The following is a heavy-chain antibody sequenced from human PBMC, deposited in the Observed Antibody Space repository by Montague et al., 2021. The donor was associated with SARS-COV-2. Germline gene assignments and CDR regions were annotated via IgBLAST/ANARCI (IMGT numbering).Heavy chain of an antibody. CDR3: APPPTFYYESSGYYSN. CDR2: ISHSSNTI. J-gene: IGHJ4*02. Sequence: SLRLSCAASGFALSDYYMAWIRQAPGKGLEWLAYISHSSNTIAYADSVEGRFTISRDNANNSVHLHMTNLRVEDTAVYYCAPPPTFYYESSGYYSNWSQGAQDTVTS. V-gene: IGHV3-11*01. CDR1: GFALSDYY. D-gene: IGHD3-22*01.